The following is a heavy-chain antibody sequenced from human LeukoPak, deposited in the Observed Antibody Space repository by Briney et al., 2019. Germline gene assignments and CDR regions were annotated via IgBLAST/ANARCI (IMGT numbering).Heavy chain of an antibody. J-gene: IGHJ4*02. D-gene: IGHD6-13*01. CDR3: ARHRGAAAGFDY. Sequence: SETLSLTCAVYGGSFSSYYWSWIRQPAGKGLEWIGRIYTSGSTNYNPSLKSRVTMSVDTSKNQFSLKLSSVTAADTAVYYCARHRGAAAGFDYWGQGTLVTVSS. CDR2: IYTSGST. CDR1: GGSFSSYY. V-gene: IGHV4-59*10.